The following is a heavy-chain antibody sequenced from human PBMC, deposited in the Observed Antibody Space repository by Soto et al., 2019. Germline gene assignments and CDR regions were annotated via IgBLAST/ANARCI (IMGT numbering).Heavy chain of an antibody. V-gene: IGHV1-18*04. CDR3: ARDLDPLAYYVDY. CDR1: GYNFVNHG. Sequence: QVQLVQSGPEVMNPGASVKVSCKTSGYNFVNHGISWVRQAPGRGLEWLGWISGHNGATKYGKRLQGRVTMTIDTSTTTAYMELRSLRSDDTAVYYCARDLDPLAYYVDYWGQGTLVTVSS. J-gene: IGHJ4*02. CDR2: ISGHNGAT.